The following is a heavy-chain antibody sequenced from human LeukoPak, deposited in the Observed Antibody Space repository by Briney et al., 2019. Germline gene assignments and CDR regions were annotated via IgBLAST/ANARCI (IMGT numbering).Heavy chain of an antibody. J-gene: IGHJ4*02. CDR2: MNPNSGNT. V-gene: IGHV1-8*03. Sequence: ASVKVSCKASGYTFTGYYMHWVRQAPGQGLEWMGWMNPNSGNTGYAQKFQGRVTISRNTSINTAYMELSSLRSEDTAVYYCARDGRAVATNFDYWGQGTLVTVSS. CDR1: GYTFTGYY. CDR3: ARDGRAVATNFDY. D-gene: IGHD5-12*01.